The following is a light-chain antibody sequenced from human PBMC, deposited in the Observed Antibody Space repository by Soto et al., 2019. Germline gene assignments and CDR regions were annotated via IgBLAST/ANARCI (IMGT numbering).Light chain of an antibody. V-gene: IGKV3-20*01. J-gene: IGKJ2*01. Sequence: EIVLTQSPGTLSLSPGERATLSCRASQSASSNYLAWYQQKPGLAPRLLIYGASSRATGIPDRFSGSGSGPDFTLTISRLEPEDFAVYYCQHYGSSHPVTFGQGNKLEI. CDR3: QHYGSSHPVT. CDR2: GAS. CDR1: QSASSNY.